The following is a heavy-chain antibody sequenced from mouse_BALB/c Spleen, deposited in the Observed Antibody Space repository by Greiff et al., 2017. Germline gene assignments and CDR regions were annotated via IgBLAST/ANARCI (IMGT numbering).Heavy chain of an antibody. J-gene: IGHJ4*01. Sequence: VKLQESGAELARPGASVKLSCKASGYTFTSYWMQWVKQRPGQGLEWIGAIYPGDGDTRYTQKFKGKATLTADKSSSTAYMQLSSLASEDSAVYYCARTTAQYYYAMDYWGQGTSVTVSS. D-gene: IGHD1-2*01. CDR3: ARTTAQYYYAMDY. V-gene: IGHV1-87*01. CDR1: GYTFTSYW. CDR2: IYPGDGDT.